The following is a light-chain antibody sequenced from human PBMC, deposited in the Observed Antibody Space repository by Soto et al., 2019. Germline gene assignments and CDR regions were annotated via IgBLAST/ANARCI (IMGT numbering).Light chain of an antibody. Sequence: EIVLTQSPATLSLSPGERATLSCRASQSVSSYLAWYQQKPGQAPRLLIYGASTRATGIPARFSGSGSGTEFTLTISSLQSEDFAVYYCQQYNNWPPLFGPGTMVDIK. V-gene: IGKV3-15*01. CDR3: QQYNNWPPL. J-gene: IGKJ3*01. CDR1: QSVSSY. CDR2: GAS.